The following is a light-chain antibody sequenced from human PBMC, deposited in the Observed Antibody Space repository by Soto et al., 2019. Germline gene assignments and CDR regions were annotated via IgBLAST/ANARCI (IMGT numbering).Light chain of an antibody. CDR1: SGHNSYA. Sequence: QPVLTQSPSASASLGASVKLTCTLSSGHNSYAIAWHQQQPEKGPRYLMKLNSDGSHSKGDGIPDRFSGSSSGAERYLTISSLQSEDESDYYCQTWGTGRNWVFGGGTKVTVL. V-gene: IGLV4-69*01. CDR2: LNSDGSH. CDR3: QTWGTGRNWV. J-gene: IGLJ3*02.